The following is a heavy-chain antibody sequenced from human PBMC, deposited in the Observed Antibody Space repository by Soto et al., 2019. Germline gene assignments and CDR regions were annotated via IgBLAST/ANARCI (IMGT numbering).Heavy chain of an antibody. V-gene: IGHV4-4*07. D-gene: IGHD3-9*01. CDR1: GDSLGNYY. CDR3: ARADYEILTGSYAMDV. CDR2: VSSSGNT. J-gene: IGHJ6*02. Sequence: SETLSRTCTVSGDSLGNYYWFWVPQHVGKGLEWIGRVSSSGNTNANPTLNSRATMSIDTSKNQFSLRLRSVTAADTAVYYCARADYEILTGSYAMDVWGQGTTVTVSS.